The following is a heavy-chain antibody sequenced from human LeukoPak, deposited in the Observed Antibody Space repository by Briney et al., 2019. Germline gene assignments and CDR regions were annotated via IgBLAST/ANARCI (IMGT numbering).Heavy chain of an antibody. Sequence: GGPLRLSCAASGFSFSSSWMHWVRQVPGKGLEWVSRINDDETSTTYAESVKGRFTISRDNAKNTLFLQMNSLRAEDTAVYYCATTGSGSYYDYWGQGTLVTVSS. CDR2: INDDETST. J-gene: IGHJ4*02. CDR3: ATTGSGSYYDY. CDR1: GFSFSSSW. D-gene: IGHD1-26*01. V-gene: IGHV3-74*01.